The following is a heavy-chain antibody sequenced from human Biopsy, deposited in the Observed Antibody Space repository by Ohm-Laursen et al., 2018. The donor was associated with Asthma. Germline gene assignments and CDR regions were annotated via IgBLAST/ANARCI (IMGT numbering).Heavy chain of an antibody. CDR1: GFSFTSYG. CDR3: VRDGTDDAFDI. CDR2: MSFDGRQT. J-gene: IGHJ3*02. V-gene: IGHV3-30*03. D-gene: IGHD1-1*01. Sequence: SLRLSCAAFGFSFTSYGMHWVRQAPDKGLEWVAVMSFDGRQTYYADSVKGRFTISRDNSKNTLDLQMNSLREEDTAVYYCVRDGTDDAFDIWGQGTVVSVSS.